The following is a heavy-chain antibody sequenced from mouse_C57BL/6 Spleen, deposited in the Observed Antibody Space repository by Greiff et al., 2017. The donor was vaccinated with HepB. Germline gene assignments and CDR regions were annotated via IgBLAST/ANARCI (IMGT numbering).Heavy chain of an antibody. D-gene: IGHD2-3*01. CDR1: GFNIKNTY. CDR3: ASGDGYYEAWFAY. J-gene: IGHJ3*01. CDR2: IDPANGNT. Sequence: DVQLQESVAELVRPGASVKLSCTASGFNIKNTYMHWVKQRPEQGLEWIGRIDPANGNTKYAPKVQGKATITADTSSNTAYLQLSSRASEDTAIYYCASGDGYYEAWFAYWGQGTLVTVSA. V-gene: IGHV14-3*01.